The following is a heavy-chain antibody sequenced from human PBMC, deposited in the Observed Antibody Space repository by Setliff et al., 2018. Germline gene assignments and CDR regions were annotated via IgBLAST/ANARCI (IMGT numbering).Heavy chain of an antibody. Sequence: GGSLRLSCTASGFTFGDYAMSWVRQAPGKGLEWVSMISGSAQTTYYADSVKGRFTISRDNSKNTVYLEMNSLRAEDTAVYYCAKRGPYCSGGTCHYYFDYWGQGTLVTVSS. J-gene: IGHJ4*02. D-gene: IGHD2-15*01. V-gene: IGHV3-23*01. CDR3: AKRGPYCSGGTCHYYFDY. CDR1: GFTFGDYA. CDR2: ISGSAQTT.